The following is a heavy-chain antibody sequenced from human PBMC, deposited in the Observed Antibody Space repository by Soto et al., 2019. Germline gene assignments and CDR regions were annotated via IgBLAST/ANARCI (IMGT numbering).Heavy chain of an antibody. J-gene: IGHJ4*02. CDR3: ANPIPKTGTTFGF. CDR1: GFTFSSNA. Sequence: PGGSLRLSCSASGFTFSSNAMTWVRQAPGKGLEWVSAISDSGGSTYYADSMKGRFTISRDNSKDTLYLQINSLRAEDTAVYYCANPIPKTGTTFGFWGQGTLVTVSS. D-gene: IGHD1-1*01. CDR2: ISDSGGST. V-gene: IGHV3-23*01.